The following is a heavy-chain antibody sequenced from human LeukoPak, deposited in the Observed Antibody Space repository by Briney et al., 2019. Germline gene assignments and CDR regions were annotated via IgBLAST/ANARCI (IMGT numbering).Heavy chain of an antibody. CDR2: INHSGST. J-gene: IGHJ2*01. V-gene: IGHV4-34*01. D-gene: IGHD2-2*02. Sequence: PSETLSLTCAVYGGSFSGYYWSWIRQPPGKGLEWIGEINHSGSTNYNPSLKSRVTISVDTSKNQFSLKLSSVTAADTAVYYCARGLESCSSTSRYTYWYFDLWGRGTLVTVSS. CDR1: GGSFSGYY. CDR3: ARGLESCSSTSRYTYWYFDL.